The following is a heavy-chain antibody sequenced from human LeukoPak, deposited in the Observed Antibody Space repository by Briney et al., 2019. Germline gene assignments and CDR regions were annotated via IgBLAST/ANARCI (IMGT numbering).Heavy chain of an antibody. Sequence: GGSLRPSCAASGFTFSSYGMHWVRQAPGKGLEWVAFIRYDGSNKYYADSVKGRFTISRDNAENSLYLQMNSLRDEDTAVYYCARDPYSGGYGAYYYYYMDVWGKGTTVTVSS. J-gene: IGHJ6*03. CDR2: IRYDGSNK. V-gene: IGHV3-30*02. D-gene: IGHD6-19*01. CDR3: ARDPYSGGYGAYYYYYMDV. CDR1: GFTFSSYG.